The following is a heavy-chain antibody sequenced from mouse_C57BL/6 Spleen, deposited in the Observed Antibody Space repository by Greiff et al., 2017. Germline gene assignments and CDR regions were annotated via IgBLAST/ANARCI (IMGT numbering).Heavy chain of an antibody. CDR3: ARERGQNDWDY. CDR1: GYTFTSYG. CDR2: IYPRSGNT. V-gene: IGHV1-81*01. Sequence: VQLQESGAELARPGASVKLSCKASGYTFTSYGISWVKQRTGQGLEWIGEIYPRSGNTYYNEKFKGTATLTADKSSRTAYMELRRRTTKDAAGYDCARERGQNDWDYGGQGTSLTVSS. J-gene: IGHJ2*03. D-gene: IGHD4-1*01.